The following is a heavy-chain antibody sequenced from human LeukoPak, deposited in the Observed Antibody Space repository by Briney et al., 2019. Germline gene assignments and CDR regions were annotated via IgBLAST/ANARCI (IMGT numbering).Heavy chain of an antibody. CDR1: GGTFSSYA. D-gene: IGHD6-13*01. CDR3: ARGKYSSNWPFDY. V-gene: IGHV1-69*05. CDR2: IIPIFGTA. Sequence: SVKVSCKASGGTFSSYAISWVRQAPGQGLEWMGGIIPIFGTANYAQKFQGRVTITTDESTSTAYMELSSLRSEDTAVYYCARGKYSSNWPFDYWGQGTLVTVSS. J-gene: IGHJ4*02.